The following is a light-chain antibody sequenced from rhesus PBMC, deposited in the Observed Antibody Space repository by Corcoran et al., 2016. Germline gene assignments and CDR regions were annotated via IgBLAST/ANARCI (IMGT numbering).Light chain of an antibody. CDR1: QSVGST. J-gene: IGKJ4*01. V-gene: IGKV3-42*02. CDR2: YAS. Sequence: PGERATLSCRASQSVGSTLAWYQQKPGQAPRLLIYYASSRATGIPDRFSGSGSGTELTLTISSLEPEDVGVYYCQKYNDWPTFGGGTKVEIK. CDR3: QKYNDWPT.